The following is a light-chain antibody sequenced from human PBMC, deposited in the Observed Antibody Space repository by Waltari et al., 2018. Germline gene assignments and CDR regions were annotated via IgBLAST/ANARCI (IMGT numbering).Light chain of an antibody. Sequence: QAALTQPPSMSGSPGQSVTISCTGTSSDIGGYNRVSWYQQHPGKAPKLMIYEVSQRPSGVFYRFSRSRLCNAASLTISGLQSEDEADYFCSSYAGSNTFLFGGGTRLTVL. CDR3: SSYAGSNTFL. V-gene: IGLV2-8*01. CDR1: SSDIGGYNR. J-gene: IGLJ2*01. CDR2: EVS.